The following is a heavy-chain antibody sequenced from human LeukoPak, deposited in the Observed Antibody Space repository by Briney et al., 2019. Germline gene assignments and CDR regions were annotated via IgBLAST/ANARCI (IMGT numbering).Heavy chain of an antibody. CDR2: INPNSGNR. CDR1: GYTFTGYY. Sequence: GASVKVSCKASGYTFTGYYMHWVRQATGQGLEWMGWINPNSGNRGYAQKFQGRVSITRDTSINTAYMELSSLRSDDTAVYYCARANGDLDYWGQGTLVTVSS. J-gene: IGHJ4*02. CDR3: ARANGDLDY. D-gene: IGHD4-17*01. V-gene: IGHV1-8*03.